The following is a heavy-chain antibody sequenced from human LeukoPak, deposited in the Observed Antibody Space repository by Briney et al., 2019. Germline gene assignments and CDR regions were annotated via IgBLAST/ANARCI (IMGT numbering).Heavy chain of an antibody. D-gene: IGHD2-21*02. CDR2: INPNIGDA. V-gene: IGHV1-2*02. CDR3: ARMDLDGGDSIGFDS. CDR1: GYTFTGFF. J-gene: IGHJ5*01. Sequence: GASVKVSCKASGYTFTGFFMHWVRQAPGQGLEWMGWINPNIGDAYYAQKFQGRVTMTRDRSINTAYMELSRLTSDDTAVYYCARMDLDGGDSIGFDSWGRGTLVTVSS.